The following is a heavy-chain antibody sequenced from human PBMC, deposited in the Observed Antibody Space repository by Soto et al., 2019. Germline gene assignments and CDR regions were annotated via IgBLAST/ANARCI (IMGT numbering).Heavy chain of an antibody. CDR3: ARESEDLTSNFDY. CDR2: ISSTTNYI. V-gene: IGHV3-21*06. Sequence: GGSLRLSCAASGFTFTRYSMNWFRQSPGKGLEWVSSISSTTNYIYYGDSMKGRFTISRDNAKNSLYLEMNSLRAEDTAVYYCARESEDLTSNFDYWGQGTRVTVSA. CDR1: GFTFTRYS. J-gene: IGHJ4*02.